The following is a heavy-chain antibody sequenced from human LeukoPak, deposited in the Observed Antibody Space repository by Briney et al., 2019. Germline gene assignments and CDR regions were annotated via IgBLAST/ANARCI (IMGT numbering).Heavy chain of an antibody. J-gene: IGHJ4*02. CDR3: ARALAYCGGDCYSGLDY. V-gene: IGHV3-64*01. CDR2: ISSNGGST. Sequence: GGSLRLSCAASGFTFSSYAMHWVRQAPGKGLEYVSAISSNGGSTYYANSVKCRFTISRDNSKNTLYLQMGSLGAEDMAVYYCARALAYCGGDCYSGLDYWGQGTLVTVSS. D-gene: IGHD2-21*02. CDR1: GFTFSSYA.